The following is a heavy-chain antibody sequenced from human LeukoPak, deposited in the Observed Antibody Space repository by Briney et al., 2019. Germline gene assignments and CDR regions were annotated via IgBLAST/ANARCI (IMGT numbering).Heavy chain of an antibody. Sequence: ASVKVSCKASGGTFSSYAISWVRQAPGQGLEWMGGIVPIFGTANYAQKFQGRVTITTDESTSTAYMELSSLRSEDTAVYYCARDRAAAGTRRFDPWGQGTLVTVSS. CDR3: ARDRAAAGTRRFDP. CDR1: GGTFSSYA. V-gene: IGHV1-69*05. D-gene: IGHD6-13*01. J-gene: IGHJ5*02. CDR2: IVPIFGTA.